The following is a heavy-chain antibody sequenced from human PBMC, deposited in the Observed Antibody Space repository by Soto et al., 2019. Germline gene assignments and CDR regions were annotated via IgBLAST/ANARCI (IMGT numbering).Heavy chain of an antibody. CDR2: IVPVFGRP. CDR1: GGSFSKFG. D-gene: IGHD5-12*01. CDR3: AREGSGYNF. Sequence: SVKVSFKASGGSFSKFGISWVRQAPGQGLEWMGGIVPVFGRPNYAQRFRGRLTITADESTSTGYMELISLRSDDTAVYYCAREGSGYNFWGQGTQVTVSS. V-gene: IGHV1-69*13. J-gene: IGHJ4*02.